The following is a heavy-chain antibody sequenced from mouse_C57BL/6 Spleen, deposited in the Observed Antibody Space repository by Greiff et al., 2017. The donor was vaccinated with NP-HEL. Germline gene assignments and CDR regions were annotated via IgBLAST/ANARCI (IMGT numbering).Heavy chain of an antibody. J-gene: IGHJ1*03. D-gene: IGHD2-1*01. CDR3: ARRGNLYWYFEV. CDR2: LYPRDGST. Sequence: VQLQQSGPELVKPGASVKLSCKASGYTFTSYDINWVKQRPGQGLEWIGWLYPRDGSTKYNEKFKGKATLSVDTSSSTAYMELHSLTSEDSAVYFCARRGNLYWYFEVWGTGTTVTVSS. CDR1: GYTFTSYD. V-gene: IGHV1-85*01.